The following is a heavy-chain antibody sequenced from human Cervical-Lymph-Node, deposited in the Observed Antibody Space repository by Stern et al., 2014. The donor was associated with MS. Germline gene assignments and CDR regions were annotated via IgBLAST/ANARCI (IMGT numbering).Heavy chain of an antibody. J-gene: IGHJ1*01. CDR2: ADPNHGQS. CDR3: ATKAFQS. CDR1: GYTFTHYS. V-gene: IGHV1-69-2*01. D-gene: IGHD2/OR15-2a*01. Sequence: DQLVQSGTEVTKPGATVKISCTVSGYTFTHYSVHWVQQAPGQGLEWMGLADPNHGQSLYAHQFRGRVTITADTTTETSYMELASLKSEDTAVYYCATKAFQSWGQGTLVIVSP.